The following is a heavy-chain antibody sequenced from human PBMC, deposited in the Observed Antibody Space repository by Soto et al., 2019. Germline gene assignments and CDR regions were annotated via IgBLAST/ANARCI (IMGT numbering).Heavy chain of an antibody. J-gene: IGHJ6*02. CDR1: GYTFTSYG. D-gene: IGHD3-10*01. CDR3: ARDILQVLYYYGSGASEYGMDV. Sequence: ASVKVSCKASGYTFTSYGISWVRQAPGQGLEWMGWISAYNGNTNYAQKLQGRVTMTTDTSTSTAYMELRSLRSDDTAVYYCARDILQVLYYYGSGASEYGMDVWGQGTTVTVSS. V-gene: IGHV1-18*04. CDR2: ISAYNGNT.